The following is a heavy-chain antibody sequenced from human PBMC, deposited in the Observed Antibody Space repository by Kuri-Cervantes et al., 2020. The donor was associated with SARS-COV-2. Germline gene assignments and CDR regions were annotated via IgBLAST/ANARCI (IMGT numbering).Heavy chain of an antibody. J-gene: IGHJ4*02. CDR1: GFTFSSYA. Sequence: GESLKISCAASGFTFSSYAISWVRQAPGKGLEWVSAISGSGGSTYYADSVKGRFTISRDNSKNTLYLQMNSLRAEDTAVYYCAKSYRGKYQLLFLGYWGQGTLVT. CDR3: AKSYRGKYQLLFLGY. D-gene: IGHD2-2*01. CDR2: ISGSGGST. V-gene: IGHV3-23*01.